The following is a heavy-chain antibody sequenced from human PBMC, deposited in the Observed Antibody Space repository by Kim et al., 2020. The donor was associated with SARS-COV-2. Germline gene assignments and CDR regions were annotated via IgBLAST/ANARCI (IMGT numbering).Heavy chain of an antibody. J-gene: IGHJ4*02. Sequence: CDHPCLKSRVTIAVETSKNQFSLKLSSVTAADTAVYYCARDSKNDRSFDYWGQGTLVTVSS. V-gene: IGHV4-31*02. D-gene: IGHD4-4*01. CDR3: ARDSKNDRSFDY.